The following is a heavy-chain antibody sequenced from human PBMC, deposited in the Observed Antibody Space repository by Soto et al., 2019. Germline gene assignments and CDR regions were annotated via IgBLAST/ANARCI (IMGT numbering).Heavy chain of an antibody. Sequence: GGSLRLSCVASGFTFSRYWMHWVRQAPGKGLVWVSRIINDGSSTNYADSVKGRFTISRDNAKNTLYLQMNSLRAEDTAVYYCARVYYFGSGRYSEVYYGMDVWGQGTTVTVSS. J-gene: IGHJ6*02. D-gene: IGHD3-10*01. V-gene: IGHV3-74*01. CDR1: GFTFSRYW. CDR2: IINDGSST. CDR3: ARVYYFGSGRYSEVYYGMDV.